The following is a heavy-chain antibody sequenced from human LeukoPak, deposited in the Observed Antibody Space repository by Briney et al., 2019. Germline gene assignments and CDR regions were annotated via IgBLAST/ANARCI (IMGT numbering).Heavy chain of an antibody. CDR2: ISSSSSYI. Sequence: PGGSLRLSCTASGFTFGDYAMSWFRQAPGKGLEWVSSISSSSSYIYYADSVKGRFTISRDNAKNSLYLQMNSLRAEDTAVYYCARVSVAGDYWGQGTLVTVSS. CDR1: GFTFGDYA. D-gene: IGHD6-19*01. J-gene: IGHJ4*02. V-gene: IGHV3-21*01. CDR3: ARVSVAGDY.